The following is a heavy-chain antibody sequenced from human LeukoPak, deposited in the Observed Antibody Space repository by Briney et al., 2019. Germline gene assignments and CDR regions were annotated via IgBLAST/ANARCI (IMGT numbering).Heavy chain of an antibody. V-gene: IGHV1-69*04. J-gene: IGHJ4*02. Sequence: SVKVSCKASGGTFSSYAISWVRQAPGQGLEWMGRIIPILGIANYAQKFQGRVTITADKSTSTAYMELSSLRSEDTAVYYCARDRGLAAAGMAGDYWGQGTLVTVSS. CDR1: GGTFSSYA. CDR2: IIPILGIA. CDR3: ARDRGLAAAGMAGDY. D-gene: IGHD6-13*01.